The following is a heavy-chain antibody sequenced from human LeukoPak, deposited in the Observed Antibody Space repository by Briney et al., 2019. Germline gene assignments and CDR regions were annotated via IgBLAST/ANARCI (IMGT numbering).Heavy chain of an antibody. V-gene: IGHV3-30*04. Sequence: GGSLRLSCAASGFTFSSYAMHWVRQAPGKGLEWVAVISYDGSNKYYAGSVKGRFTISRDNSKNTLYLQMNSLRAEDTAVYYCARSVGAARDFDYWGQGTLVTVSS. CDR1: GFTFSSYA. J-gene: IGHJ4*02. CDR2: ISYDGSNK. D-gene: IGHD6-6*01. CDR3: ARSVGAARDFDY.